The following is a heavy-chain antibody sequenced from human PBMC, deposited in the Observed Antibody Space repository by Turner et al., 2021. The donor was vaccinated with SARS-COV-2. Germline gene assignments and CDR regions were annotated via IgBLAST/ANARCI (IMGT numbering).Heavy chain of an antibody. D-gene: IGHD2-2*01. V-gene: IGHV3-53*02. J-gene: IGHJ6*02. CDR2: ISSGGST. CDR3: ARGGEYQLLHYYGMDV. Sequence: EVQLVATGGGLIQPGGSLRLSCAASGFTVSSNYMSWVRQAPGKGMEWVSVISSGGSTYYADSVKGRFTISRDNSKNTLYLKMNSLRAEDTAVYYCARGGEYQLLHYYGMDVWGQGTTVTVSS. CDR1: GFTVSSNY.